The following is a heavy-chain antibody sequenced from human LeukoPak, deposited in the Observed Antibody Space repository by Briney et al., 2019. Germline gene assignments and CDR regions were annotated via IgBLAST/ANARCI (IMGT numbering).Heavy chain of an antibody. CDR1: GFTFSSYA. CDR3: AGYFCSGGSCYRYFDY. V-gene: IGHV3-23*01. CDR2: ISGSGGGT. D-gene: IGHD2-15*01. Sequence: TGGSLRLSCAASGFTFSSYAMSCVRHPRGRGLEWVSTISGSGGGTYYADSVKGRFTISRDNSKNTLYLQMNSLRPEDTAVYYCAGYFCSGGSCYRYFDYWGQGTLVTVSS. J-gene: IGHJ4*02.